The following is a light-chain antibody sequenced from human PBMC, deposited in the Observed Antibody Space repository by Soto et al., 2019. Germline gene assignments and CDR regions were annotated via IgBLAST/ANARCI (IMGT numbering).Light chain of an antibody. CDR2: EVS. CDR3: SSYAGSNNFGV. J-gene: IGLJ1*01. V-gene: IGLV2-8*01. Sequence: QSVLTQPAPASGSPGQSVTISCTGTSSDVGGYNYVSWYQQHPGKAPKLMIYEVSKRPSGVPDRFSGSKSGNTASLTVSGLQAEDEADYYCSSYAGSNNFGVFGTGTKVTVL. CDR1: SSDVGGYNY.